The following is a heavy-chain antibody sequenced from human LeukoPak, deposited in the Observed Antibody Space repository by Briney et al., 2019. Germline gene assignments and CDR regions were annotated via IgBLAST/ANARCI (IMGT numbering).Heavy chain of an antibody. CDR1: GFTVSSNY. CDR2: IYSGGST. CDR3: ARGYYDSSGYVAGFDY. J-gene: IGHJ4*02. V-gene: IGHV3-53*01. D-gene: IGHD3-22*01. Sequence: GGSLRLSCAASGFTVSSNYISWVPHAPRKGLEWVSVIYSGGSTYYADSVKGRFTTSRDNTKNTLYLQMPSLRPEDTAVYYCARGYYDSSGYVAGFDYWGQATLVTVSS.